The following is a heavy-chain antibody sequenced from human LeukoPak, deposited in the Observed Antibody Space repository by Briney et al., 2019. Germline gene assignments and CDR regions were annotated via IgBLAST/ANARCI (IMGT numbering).Heavy chain of an antibody. D-gene: IGHD3-3*01. V-gene: IGHV4-34*01. CDR2: INHSGST. J-gene: IGHJ5*02. Sequence: PSETLSLTCAVYGGSFSGYYWSWIRQPPGKGLEWIGEINHSGSTYYNPSLKSRVTISVDTSKNQFSLKLSSVTAADTAVYYCATTYYDFWGFDPWGQGTLVTVSS. CDR3: ATTYYDFWGFDP. CDR1: GGSFSGYY.